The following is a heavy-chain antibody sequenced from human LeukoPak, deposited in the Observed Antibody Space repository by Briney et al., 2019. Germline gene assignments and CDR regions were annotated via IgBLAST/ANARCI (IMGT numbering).Heavy chain of an antibody. D-gene: IGHD5-24*01. CDR3: ARWLQMYYYYYMDV. V-gene: IGHV1-18*01. J-gene: IGHJ6*03. CDR1: GYTFTNYG. CDR2: ISGYNGYT. Sequence: GASVKVSCKTSGYTFTNYGISWVRQAPGQGLEWMGWISGYNGYTNYAQKLQGRVTMTTDTSTSTAYMELRSLRSDDTAVYYCARWLQMYYYYYMDVWGKGTTVTISS.